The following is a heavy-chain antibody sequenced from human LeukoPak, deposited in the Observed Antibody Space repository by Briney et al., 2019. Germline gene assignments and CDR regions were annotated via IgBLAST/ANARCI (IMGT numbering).Heavy chain of an antibody. CDR1: GFIFSSYG. CDR3: ARSLGYYYYYYGMDV. V-gene: IGHV3-33*01. CDR2: IWFDESNK. D-gene: IGHD2-15*01. Sequence: GGSLRLSCAASGFIFSSYGMHWVRQAPGKGLEWVAVIWFDESNKYYADSVKGRFTISRDNAKNSLYLQMNSLRAEDTAVYYCARSLGYYYYYYGMDVWGQGTTVTVSS. J-gene: IGHJ6*02.